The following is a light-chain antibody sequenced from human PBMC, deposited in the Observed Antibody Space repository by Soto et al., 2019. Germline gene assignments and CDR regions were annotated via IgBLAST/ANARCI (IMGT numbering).Light chain of an antibody. CDR2: EVS. J-gene: IGLJ3*02. V-gene: IGLV2-14*01. Sequence: QSVLTQPASVSGSPGQSITISCTGTSSGVGGYNYVSWFQQHPGKAPKLKLYEVSNRPSAVSTRFFCSKSGYTASRTISVLQAEDEADYSCTSLTSSSTWVFGGGTQLTVL. CDR1: SSGVGGYNY. CDR3: TSLTSSSTWV.